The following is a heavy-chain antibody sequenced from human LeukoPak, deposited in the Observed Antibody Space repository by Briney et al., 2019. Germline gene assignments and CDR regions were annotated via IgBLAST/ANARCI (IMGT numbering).Heavy chain of an antibody. V-gene: IGHV3-33*06. CDR2: IWIDGSGV. Sequence: GGSLRLSCAASGFIVSDNYMNWVRQAPGKGLEWVAVIWIDGSGVYYADCVQGRFTISRDNSENTLYLQMDNLRAEDTAVYYCAKASNGYNGHYFDYWGQGTPVTVSS. J-gene: IGHJ4*02. D-gene: IGHD5-24*01. CDR1: GFIVSDNY. CDR3: AKASNGYNGHYFDY.